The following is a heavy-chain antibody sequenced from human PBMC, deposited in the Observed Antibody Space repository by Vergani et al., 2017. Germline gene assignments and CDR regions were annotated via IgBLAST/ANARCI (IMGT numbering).Heavy chain of an antibody. CDR1: GFTFSSYA. CDR3: ARDPRDCSSTSCWGDWYFDL. J-gene: IGHJ2*01. CDR2: ISGSGGST. D-gene: IGHD2-2*01. V-gene: IGHV3-23*01. Sequence: EVQLLESGGGLVQPGGSLRLSCAASGFTFSSYAMSWVRQAPGKGLEWVSAISGSGGSTYYADSVTGRFTISRDNSKNTLYLQMNSLRAEDTAVYYCARDPRDCSSTSCWGDWYFDLWGRGTLVTVSS.